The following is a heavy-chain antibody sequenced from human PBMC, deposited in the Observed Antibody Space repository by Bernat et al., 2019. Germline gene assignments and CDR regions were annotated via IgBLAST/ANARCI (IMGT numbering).Heavy chain of an antibody. CDR3: TTPLFKTTNY. Sequence: EVQLVESGGGAVQPGRPLRLSCAASGFTFNQAWMSWVRQAPGKGLEWVGRIKTTTDGGTSDYAAPVNGRFTISRDDSKNTLYLQMNSLKIEDTAVYYCTTPLFKTTNYWGQGTLVTVSS. CDR2: IKTTTDGGTS. CDR1: GFTFNQAW. D-gene: IGHD1-1*01. J-gene: IGHJ4*02. V-gene: IGHV3-15*01.